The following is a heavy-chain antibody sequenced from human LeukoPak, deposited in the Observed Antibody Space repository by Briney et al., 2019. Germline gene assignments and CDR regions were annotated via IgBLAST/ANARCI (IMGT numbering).Heavy chain of an antibody. CDR2: IRNDGSNE. J-gene: IGHJ4*02. CDR1: GFTFSTYG. D-gene: IGHD3-22*01. CDR3: AKGFTMIVGTFFDY. V-gene: IGHV3-30*02. Sequence: GGSLRLSCAASGFTFSTYGVHWVRQAPGKGLEWVAFIRNDGSNEYYADSVKGRFTISRDNSKNTLYLQMNSLRAEDTAVYYCAKGFTMIVGTFFDYWGQGTLVTVPS.